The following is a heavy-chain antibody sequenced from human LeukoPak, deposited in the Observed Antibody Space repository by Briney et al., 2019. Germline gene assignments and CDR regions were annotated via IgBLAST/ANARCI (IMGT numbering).Heavy chain of an antibody. D-gene: IGHD4/OR15-4a*01. Sequence: GASVKVSCKASGGTFSSYDISWVRQAPGQGLEWMGGIIPIFGTANYAQKFQGRVTITADKSTSTAYMELSSLRSEDTAVYYCAVTMSSNWFDPWGQGTLVTVSS. CDR2: IIPIFGTA. CDR1: GGTFSSYD. CDR3: AVTMSSNWFDP. J-gene: IGHJ5*02. V-gene: IGHV1-69*06.